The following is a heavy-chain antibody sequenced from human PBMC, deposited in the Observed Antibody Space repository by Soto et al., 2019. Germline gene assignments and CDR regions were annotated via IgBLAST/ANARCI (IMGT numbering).Heavy chain of an antibody. CDR3: ARQGIGDLHGLVDV. Sequence: QVQLQQSGPGLVKPSETLSLTCTVSSGPSRSHNWGWIRQPPGGGLEWIGYIYHTGDTSYNPSLSSRATISADTSTNHISLTLRSVTAADTAVYYCARQGIGDLHGLVDVWGQGTRVSVSS. CDR1: SGPSRSHN. V-gene: IGHV4-59*08. J-gene: IGHJ6*02. CDR2: IYHTGDT. D-gene: IGHD3-10*01.